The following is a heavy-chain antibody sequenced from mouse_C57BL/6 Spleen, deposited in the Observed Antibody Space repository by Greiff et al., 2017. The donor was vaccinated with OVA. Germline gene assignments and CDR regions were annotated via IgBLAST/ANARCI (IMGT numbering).Heavy chain of an antibody. Sequence: EVKLVESGEGLVKPGGSLKLSCAASGFTFSSYAMSWVRQTPEKRLEWVAYISSGGDYIYYADTVKGRFTISRDNARNTLYLQMSSLKSEDTAMYYCTRCLDSSGPFAYWGQGTLFTVSA. V-gene: IGHV5-9-1*02. D-gene: IGHD3-2*02. CDR3: TRCLDSSGPFAY. CDR1: GFTFSSYA. J-gene: IGHJ3*01. CDR2: ISSGGDYI.